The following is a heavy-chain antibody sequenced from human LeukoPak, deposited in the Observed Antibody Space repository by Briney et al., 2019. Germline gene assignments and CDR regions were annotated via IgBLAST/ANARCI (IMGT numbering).Heavy chain of an antibody. Sequence: GGSLRLSCAASGFTFSSYTMNWVRQTPGKGLECVSFISSSSRYINYADSVKGRFTISRDNAKNSLSLQMNSLRAEDTAVYYCASGPDSGSGSYLYWGQGTLVTVSS. V-gene: IGHV3-21*01. CDR1: GFTFSSYT. D-gene: IGHD3-10*01. J-gene: IGHJ4*02. CDR2: ISSSSRYI. CDR3: ASGPDSGSGSYLY.